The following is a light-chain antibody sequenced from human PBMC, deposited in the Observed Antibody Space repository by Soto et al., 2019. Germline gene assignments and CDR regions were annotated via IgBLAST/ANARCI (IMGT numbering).Light chain of an antibody. V-gene: IGKV3-20*01. CDR2: GAS. CDR1: QSVNSNY. CDR3: HQYGTSPWT. Sequence: EIVLTQFPGTLSLSAGERATLSCRASQSVNSNYLAWFQQKPGQAPRLLIYGASSRATGIPDRFGGSGSGTDFTLTISRVEPEDFAVYYCHQYGTSPWTFGPGTKLDIK. J-gene: IGKJ1*01.